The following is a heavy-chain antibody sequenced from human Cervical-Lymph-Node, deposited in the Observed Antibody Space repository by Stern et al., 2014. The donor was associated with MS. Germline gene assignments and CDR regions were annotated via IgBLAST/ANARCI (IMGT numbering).Heavy chain of an antibody. CDR1: GFTFRTYG. V-gene: IGHV3-33*01. CDR3: ARYSHRRHYIDSDFFDY. J-gene: IGHJ4*02. CDR2: IWSDGSNK. D-gene: IGHD3-16*02. Sequence: VQLVESGGGVVQPGRSLRLSCAASGFTFRTYGMHWVRQAPGKGLEWGAVIWSDGSNKNYAGSVKGRFTVSRDNSKNTLYLQMNSLRVEDTAVYYCARYSHRRHYIDSDFFDYWGQGTLVTVSS.